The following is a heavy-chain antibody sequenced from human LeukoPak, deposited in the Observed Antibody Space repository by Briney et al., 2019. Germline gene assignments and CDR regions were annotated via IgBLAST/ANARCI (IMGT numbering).Heavy chain of an antibody. J-gene: IGHJ5*02. Sequence: GGSLRLSCAASGFTFSSYSMNWVRQAPGKGLEWVSCISSTSSYIYYADSVKGRFTISRDNAKNSLYLQMNSLRAEDTAVYYCARDGHCSGGSCYSWFDPWGQGTLVTVSS. D-gene: IGHD2-15*01. CDR3: ARDGHCSGGSCYSWFDP. CDR1: GFTFSSYS. CDR2: ISSTSSYI. V-gene: IGHV3-21*01.